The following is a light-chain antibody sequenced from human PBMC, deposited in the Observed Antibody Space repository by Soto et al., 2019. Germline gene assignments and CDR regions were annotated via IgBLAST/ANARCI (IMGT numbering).Light chain of an antibody. J-gene: IGKJ4*01. CDR1: QTINNL. Sequence: DIQMTQSPSPLSASVGDRVSITCRASQTINNLMAWYQQKPGQAPKLLIYKASNLETGVPSRFSGSGSGTEFTLTISSLQPDAFELYWCQHYDIWPPTFGGGTKVDIK. V-gene: IGKV1-5*03. CDR3: QHYDIWPPT. CDR2: KAS.